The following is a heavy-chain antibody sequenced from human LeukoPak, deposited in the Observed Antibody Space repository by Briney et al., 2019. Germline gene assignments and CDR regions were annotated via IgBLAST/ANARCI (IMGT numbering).Heavy chain of an antibody. J-gene: IGHJ6*02. Sequence: PGGSLRLSCAASGFTFSSYWMSWVRQAPGKGLEWVANIKQDGSEKYCVDSVKGRFTISRDNAKNSLYLQMNSLRAEDTAVYYCARDRPLGYYDSSGPGNGPTESDYYYGMDVWGQGTTVTVSS. CDR1: GFTFSSYW. D-gene: IGHD3-22*01. CDR3: ARDRPLGYYDSSGPGNGPTESDYYYGMDV. V-gene: IGHV3-7*01. CDR2: IKQDGSEK.